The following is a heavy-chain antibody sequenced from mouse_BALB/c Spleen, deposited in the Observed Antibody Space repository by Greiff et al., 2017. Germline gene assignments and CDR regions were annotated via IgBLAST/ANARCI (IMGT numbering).Heavy chain of an antibody. CDR2: ISNLAYSI. J-gene: IGHJ4*01. V-gene: IGHV5-15*02. CDR3: ARAAGMDY. CDR1: GFTFSDYG. Sequence: EVHLVESGGGLVQPGGSRKLSCAASGFTFSDYGMAWVRQAPGKGPEWVAFISNLAYSIYSADTVTGRFTISRENAKNTLYLEMSSLRSEDTAMYYCARAAGMDYWGQGTSVTVSS.